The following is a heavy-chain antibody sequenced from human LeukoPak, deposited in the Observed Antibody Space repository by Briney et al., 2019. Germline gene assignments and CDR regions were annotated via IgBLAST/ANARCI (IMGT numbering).Heavy chain of an antibody. J-gene: IGHJ6*03. Sequence: KAGGSLRLSCAASGFTFSSYSMNWVRQAPGKGLEWVSSISSSSSYIYYADSVKGRFTISRDNAKNSLYLQMNSLRAEDTAVYYCARGLTGSRRPSNPSGYSSSWYRGYYMDVWGKGTTVTVSS. CDR3: ARGLTGSRRPSNPSGYSSSWYRGYYMDV. CDR2: ISSSSSYI. CDR1: GFTFSSYS. V-gene: IGHV3-21*01. D-gene: IGHD6-13*01.